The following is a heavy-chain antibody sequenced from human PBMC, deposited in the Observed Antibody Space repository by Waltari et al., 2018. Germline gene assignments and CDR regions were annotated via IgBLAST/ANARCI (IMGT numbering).Heavy chain of an antibody. J-gene: IGHJ4*02. CDR2: ISGSGDRT. Sequence: EVQLLESGGGLVQPGGSLRLSCAASGLTFSSYAMSWVRQAPGKGLQGVSAISGSGDRTYYADSVKGRFAISRDKSKNTLYLQMNSLGVEDTAVYYCAKVYSSGYLFDYWGQGTLVTVSS. CDR3: AKVYSSGYLFDY. CDR1: GLTFSSYA. D-gene: IGHD3-22*01. V-gene: IGHV3-23*01.